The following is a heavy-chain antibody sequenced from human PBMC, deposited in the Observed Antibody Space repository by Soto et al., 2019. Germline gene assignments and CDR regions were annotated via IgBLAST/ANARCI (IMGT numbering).Heavy chain of an antibody. Sequence: ASVKVSCKASGGTFSSHAISWVRQAPGRGLEWMGGIIPIFGTTNYAQNFRARVTITADESTSTAYMELSSLTSEDTAVYYCGSVGYCSSTNCLFFYYQYGMDVWGQGTTVTVSS. J-gene: IGHJ6*02. D-gene: IGHD2-2*03. V-gene: IGHV1-69*13. CDR1: GGTFSSHA. CDR2: IIPIFGTT. CDR3: GSVGYCSSTNCLFFYYQYGMDV.